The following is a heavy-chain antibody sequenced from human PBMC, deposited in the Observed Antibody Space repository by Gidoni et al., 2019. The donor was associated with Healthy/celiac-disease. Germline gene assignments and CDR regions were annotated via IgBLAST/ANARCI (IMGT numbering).Heavy chain of an antibody. V-gene: IGHV4-39*01. CDR3: ARHPYCSGGSCYFRWFDP. D-gene: IGHD2-15*01. CDR2: IYYSGGT. Sequence: QLQLQESGPGLVKPSATLSLTCTVSGGSISSRSYYWGWIRQPPGKGLEWIGSIYYSGGTYYNPSLKRRVTISVDTSKNQFSLKLSSVTAADTAVYYCARHPYCSGGSCYFRWFDPWGQGTLVTVSS. CDR1: GGSISSRSYY. J-gene: IGHJ5*02.